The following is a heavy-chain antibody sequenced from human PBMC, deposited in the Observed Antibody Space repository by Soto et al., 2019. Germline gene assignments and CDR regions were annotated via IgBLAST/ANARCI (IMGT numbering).Heavy chain of an antibody. V-gene: IGHV5-10-1*01. J-gene: IGHJ6*04. D-gene: IGHD3-16*01. Sequence: GESLKISCQGSGYSFTSLWISWVRQMPGKGLEWMGKIDPSESYINYSPSFQGHVTISADKSISTAYLQWSSLKASDTAMYYWARPGGREANKFFYYGMDFWAKGPTLPLS. CDR3: ARPGGREANKFFYYGMDF. CDR1: GYSFTSLW. CDR2: IDPSESYI.